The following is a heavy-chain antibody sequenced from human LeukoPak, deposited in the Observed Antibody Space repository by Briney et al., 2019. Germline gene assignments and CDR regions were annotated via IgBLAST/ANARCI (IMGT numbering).Heavy chain of an antibody. Sequence: SETLSLTCVVSLGSLTTTNYWSWVRQPPGGGLEGIGEISLTGRTHYNPSLKSRVNISIDESKNHLYLNLASVTAADTAVYYCSRESGPYCPFGHWGQGTLVAVTS. CDR3: SRESGPYCPFGH. CDR1: LGSLTTTNY. V-gene: IGHV4-4*02. CDR2: ISLTGRT. D-gene: IGHD1-26*01. J-gene: IGHJ5*02.